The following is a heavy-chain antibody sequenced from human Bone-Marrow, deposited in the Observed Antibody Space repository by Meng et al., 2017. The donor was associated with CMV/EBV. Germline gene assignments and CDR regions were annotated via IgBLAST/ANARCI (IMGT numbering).Heavy chain of an antibody. V-gene: IGHV1-18*01. Sequence: ASVKVSCKASGYTFTTYAISWVRQAPGQGLEWMGWISAYNGHTDYAPKVHGRVTMTTDTSTSTAYMELRSLRSDDTAVYYCARGDDHTNYVGYFDPWGQGTLVTVSS. J-gene: IGHJ4*02. CDR1: GYTFTTYA. D-gene: IGHD4-11*01. CDR3: ARGDDHTNYVGYFDP. CDR2: ISAYNGHT.